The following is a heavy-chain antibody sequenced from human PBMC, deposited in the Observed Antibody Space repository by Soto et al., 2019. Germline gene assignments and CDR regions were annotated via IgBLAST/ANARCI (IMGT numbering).Heavy chain of an antibody. D-gene: IGHD3-3*01. J-gene: IGHJ4*02. CDR3: AKSTTGYDFWSGYEYYFDY. CDR2: MSGSGGST. Sequence: EVQLLESGGGLVQPGGSLRLSCAASGFTFSSYAMSWVRQAPGKGLKCVSAMSGSGGSTYYTDSVKGWFTISRDNYKNKLYLQMNSLRAEDTAVYYCAKSTTGYDFWSGYEYYFDYWGKGTLVTVSS. CDR1: GFTFSSYA. V-gene: IGHV3-23*01.